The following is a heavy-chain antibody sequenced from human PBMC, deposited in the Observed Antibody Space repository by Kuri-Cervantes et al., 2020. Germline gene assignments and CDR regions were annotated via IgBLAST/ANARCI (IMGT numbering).Heavy chain of an antibody. J-gene: IGHJ5*02. CDR1: GFTFSSYW. D-gene: IGHD3-16*01. Sequence: GESLKISCAASGFTFSSYWMSWVRQAPGKGLEWVANIKQDGSEKYYVDSVKGRFTISRDNAKNSLYLQMNSLRAEDTAVYYCARDLGGSFGWFDPWGQGTLVTVSS. CDR2: IKQDGSEK. V-gene: IGHV3-7*01. CDR3: ARDLGGSFGWFDP.